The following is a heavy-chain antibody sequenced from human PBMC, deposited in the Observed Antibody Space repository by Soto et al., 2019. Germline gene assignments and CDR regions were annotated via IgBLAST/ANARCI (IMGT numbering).Heavy chain of an antibody. CDR2: RNPNSGNT. CDR3: ARGRRPRGSYYGMDV. J-gene: IGHJ6*02. V-gene: IGHV1-8*01. CDR1: GYTFTSYD. Sequence: QVQLVQAGAEAKKPGASVKVSCKASGYTFTSYDINWVRQATGQALAWMGWRNPNSGNTGYAQKFQGRVTMSRNTTIRTAYVELCSLRSEDTAVYYWARGRRPRGSYYGMDVWGQGTTVTVSS. D-gene: IGHD3-10*01.